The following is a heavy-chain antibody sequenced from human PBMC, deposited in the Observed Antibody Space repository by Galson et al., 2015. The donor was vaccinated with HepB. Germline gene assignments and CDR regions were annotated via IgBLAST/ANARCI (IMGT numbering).Heavy chain of an antibody. D-gene: IGHD6-13*01. CDR2: ISYDGSNK. J-gene: IGHJ5*02. Sequence: LRLSCAASGFTFSSYAMHWVRQAPGKGLEWVAVISYDGSNKYYADSVKGRFTISRDNSKNTLYLQMNSLRAEDTAVYYCARDWGIAAPGGFDPWGQGTLVTVSS. CDR1: GFTFSSYA. CDR3: ARDWGIAAPGGFDP. V-gene: IGHV3-30-3*01.